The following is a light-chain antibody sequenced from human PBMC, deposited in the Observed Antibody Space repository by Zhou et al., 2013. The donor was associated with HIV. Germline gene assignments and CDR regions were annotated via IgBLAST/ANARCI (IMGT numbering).Light chain of an antibody. J-gene: IGLJ3*02. CDR3: ATWDSSLSAGV. CDR2: DNS. CDR1: RSNIGSGFD. V-gene: IGLV1-40*01. Sequence: QSVLTQPPSVSGAPGQRVTISCTGSRSNIGSGFDVHWYQQLPGTAPKLLIYDNSHRPSGVPDRFSGSKSGTSASLTITGLQAEDEADYYCATWDSSLSAGVFGGGTKLTVL.